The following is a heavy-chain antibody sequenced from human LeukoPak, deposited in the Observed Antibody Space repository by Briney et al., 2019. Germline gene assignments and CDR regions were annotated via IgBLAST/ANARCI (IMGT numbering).Heavy chain of an antibody. Sequence: PSETLSLTCTVSGGSISSSSYYWRGIRQPPGKGLEWIGSIYYSGSTYYNPSLKSRVTISVDTSKNQFSLKLSSVTAADTAVDYCARGRGSYCSGGSCYGWSGFDPWGQGTLVTVSS. J-gene: IGHJ5*02. D-gene: IGHD2-15*01. CDR2: IYYSGST. CDR1: GGSISSSSYY. V-gene: IGHV4-39*07. CDR3: ARGRGSYCSGGSCYGWSGFDP.